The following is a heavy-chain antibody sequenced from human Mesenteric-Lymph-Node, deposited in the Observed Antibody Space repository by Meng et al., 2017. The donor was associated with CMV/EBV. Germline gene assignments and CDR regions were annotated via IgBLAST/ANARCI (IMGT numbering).Heavy chain of an antibody. Sequence: SVKVSCKASGGTFSSYAISWVRQAPGQGLEWMGGIIPIIRITNYAQRFQGRVTITADRSTSTAYMELNSLRSEDTAVYYCASGSVAARTKYNYYYLMDVWGQGSTVTVSS. CDR1: GGTFSSYA. CDR2: IIPIIRIT. V-gene: IGHV1-69*10. CDR3: ASGSVAARTKYNYYYLMDV. D-gene: IGHD6-6*01. J-gene: IGHJ6*02.